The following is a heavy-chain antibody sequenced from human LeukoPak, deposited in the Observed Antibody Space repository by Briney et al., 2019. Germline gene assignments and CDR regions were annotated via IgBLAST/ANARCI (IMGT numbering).Heavy chain of an antibody. D-gene: IGHD3-10*01. CDR1: GGSLSSGSYY. CDR2: IYTSGST. V-gene: IGHV4-61*02. J-gene: IGHJ4*02. CDR3: ARDTWFGAGRTFDY. Sequence: SETLSLTCSVSGGSLSSGSYYWSWLRQPAGKGLEWLGRIYTSGSTNYNPSLKSRVTISVDTSKNQFSLKLSSVTAADTAVYYCARDTWFGAGRTFDYWGQGTLVTVSS.